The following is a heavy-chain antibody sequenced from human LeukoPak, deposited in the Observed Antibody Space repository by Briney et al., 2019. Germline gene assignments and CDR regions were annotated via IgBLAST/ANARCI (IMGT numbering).Heavy chain of an antibody. D-gene: IGHD1-26*01. CDR3: RVTSNLVGEPNGDAFDI. Sequence: SGGSLRLSCAASGFTFSNAWMSWVRQAPGKGLEWVGRIKSKTDGGTTDYAAPVKGRFTISRDDSKNTLYLQMNSLKTEDTAVYYCRVTSNLVGEPNGDAFDIWGQGTMVTVSS. J-gene: IGHJ3*02. CDR1: GFTFSNAW. CDR2: IKSKTDGGTT. V-gene: IGHV3-15*01.